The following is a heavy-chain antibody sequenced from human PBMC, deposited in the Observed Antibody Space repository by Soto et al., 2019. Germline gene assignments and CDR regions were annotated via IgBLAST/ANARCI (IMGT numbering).Heavy chain of an antibody. V-gene: IGHV3-23*01. Sequence: EEQLLESGGGLVQPGGSLRLSCEASGFIFSSYAITWVHQAPGKGLEWVSTISGTGVNTYYADSVKGRFTVSRDNSKNTVWLQMNSLRAADLSVYYCAKDSVHNLYRTSSLEDCFGPWGQGTLVTVSS. CDR2: ISGTGVNT. CDR3: AKDSVHNLYRTSSLEDCFGP. D-gene: IGHD6-6*01. CDR1: GFIFSSYA. J-gene: IGHJ5*02.